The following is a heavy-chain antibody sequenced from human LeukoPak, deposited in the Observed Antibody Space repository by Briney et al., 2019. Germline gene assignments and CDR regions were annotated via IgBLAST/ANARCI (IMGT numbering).Heavy chain of an antibody. Sequence: KPSETLSLTCTASGGSISSYYWSWIRQPPGKGLEWIRFIYYSGSTNYNPSLKSRVTISVDTSKNQFSLKLSSVTAADTAVYYCARVVDCSGGSCYIPWGQGTLVTVSS. CDR2: IYYSGST. CDR3: ARVVDCSGGSCYIP. V-gene: IGHV4-59*01. D-gene: IGHD2-15*01. CDR1: GGSISSYY. J-gene: IGHJ5*02.